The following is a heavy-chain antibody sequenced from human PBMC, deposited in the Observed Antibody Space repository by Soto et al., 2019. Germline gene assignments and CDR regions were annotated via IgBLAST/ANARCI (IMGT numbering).Heavy chain of an antibody. Sequence: EVQMVESGGGLVQPGGSLRLSCTVSGFIFSSHGMHWVRQAPGKGLEYVSAISSNGGRTEYANSVRGRFTVSRDNSKNTMYLQMGSLRAEDMAVYYCARDVGIQEGYFDIWGQGTLVIVSS. V-gene: IGHV3-64*01. CDR1: GFIFSSHG. J-gene: IGHJ4*02. CDR3: ARDVGIQEGYFDI. CDR2: ISSNGGRT. D-gene: IGHD7-27*01.